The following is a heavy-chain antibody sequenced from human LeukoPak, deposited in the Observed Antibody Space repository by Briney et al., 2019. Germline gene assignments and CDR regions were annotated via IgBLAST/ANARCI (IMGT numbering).Heavy chain of an antibody. Sequence: SGPTLVKPTQTLTLTCTFSGFSLSTSGVGVGWIRQPPGKALEWLALIYRDDDKRYSPSLKSRLTITKDTSKNQVVLTMTNMDPVDTATYYCAHRQNSGYDERFDYWGQGTLVTVSS. V-gene: IGHV2-5*02. CDR1: GFSLSTSGVG. D-gene: IGHD5-12*01. J-gene: IGHJ4*02. CDR2: IYRDDDK. CDR3: AHRQNSGYDERFDY.